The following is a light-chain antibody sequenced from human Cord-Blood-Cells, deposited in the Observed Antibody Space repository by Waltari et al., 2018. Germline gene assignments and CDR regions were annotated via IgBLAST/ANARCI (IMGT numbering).Light chain of an antibody. V-gene: IGLV2-14*01. CDR2: DVS. J-gene: IGLJ1*01. CDR1: TSDVGGYNY. Sequence: QSALTQPASVSGSPGQSITLSCTGTTSDVGGYNYVPWYQQHPGKDPKLMLYDVSKRPSGVSNRFSGSKSGNTASLTISGLQAEDEADYYCSSYTSSSTLVFGTGTKVTVL. CDR3: SSYTSSSTLV.